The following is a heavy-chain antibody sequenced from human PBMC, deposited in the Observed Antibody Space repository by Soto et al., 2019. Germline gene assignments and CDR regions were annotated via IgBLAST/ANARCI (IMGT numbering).Heavy chain of an antibody. CDR1: GGSISSGGYY. CDR2: IYYSGST. Sequence: PSETLSLTCTVSGGSISSGGYYWSWIRQPPGKGLEWIGEIYYSGSTNYNPSLKSRVTISVDTSKNQFSLKLTSVTAADTAVYYCARDKITGLFAYWGQGTLVTVSS. D-gene: IGHD2-8*02. J-gene: IGHJ4*02. CDR3: ARDKITGLFAY. V-gene: IGHV4-61*08.